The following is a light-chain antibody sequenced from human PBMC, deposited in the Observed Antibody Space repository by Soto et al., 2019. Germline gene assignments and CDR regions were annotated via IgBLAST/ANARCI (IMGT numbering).Light chain of an antibody. Sequence: DIQMTQSPSTLSASVGDRVTITCRASQTISNWLAWYQQKPGKAPKLLIYKASGLESGVPSRFSGRGSVTEFTLTISSLQPDDFATYYCQQYSTYTWTFGQGTKVDIK. CDR3: QQYSTYTWT. J-gene: IGKJ1*01. CDR2: KAS. CDR1: QTISNW. V-gene: IGKV1-5*03.